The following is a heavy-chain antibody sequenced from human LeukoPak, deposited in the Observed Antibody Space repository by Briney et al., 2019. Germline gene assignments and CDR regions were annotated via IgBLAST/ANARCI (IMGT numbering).Heavy chain of an antibody. CDR2: INPNSGGT. V-gene: IGHV1-2*02. CDR1: GYTFTGYY. Sequence: ASVKVSCKASGYTFTGYYMHWVRQAPGQGLEWMGWINPNSGGTNYAQKFQGGVTMTRDTSISTAYMELSRLRSDDTAVYYCARALRPISSWYLSPYYYYGMDVWGQGTTVTVSS. CDR3: ARALRPISSWYLSPYYYYGMDV. D-gene: IGHD6-13*01. J-gene: IGHJ6*02.